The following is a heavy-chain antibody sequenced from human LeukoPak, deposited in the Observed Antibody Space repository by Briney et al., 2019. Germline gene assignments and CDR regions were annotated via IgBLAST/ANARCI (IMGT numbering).Heavy chain of an antibody. CDR1: GYSISSGYY. CDR2: SYDRGST. Sequence: SETLSLTCAVSGYSISSGYYWGWIRQPPGKGLEWVLRSYDRGSTYYKPSLKSRVTISVDTSKNQVSLKLSSVTAADTAVYCCARHAPHEGCSGGSCYRYYFDYWGQGTLVTVPS. D-gene: IGHD2-15*01. CDR3: ARHAPHEGCSGGSCYRYYFDY. J-gene: IGHJ4*02. V-gene: IGHV4-38-2*01.